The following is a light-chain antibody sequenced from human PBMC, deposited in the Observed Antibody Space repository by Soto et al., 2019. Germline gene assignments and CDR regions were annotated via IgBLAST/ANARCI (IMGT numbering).Light chain of an antibody. V-gene: IGKV3-20*01. CDR3: QQYGSSVWT. Sequence: EIVLTQSPGTLSLSPGERATLSCRASQSVSSSYLTWYQQKPGQAPRLLIYGASSRATGIPVRFSGSGSGTDFTLTISRLEPEDFAVYYCQQYGSSVWTFGQGTKVEIK. CDR1: QSVSSSY. J-gene: IGKJ1*01. CDR2: GAS.